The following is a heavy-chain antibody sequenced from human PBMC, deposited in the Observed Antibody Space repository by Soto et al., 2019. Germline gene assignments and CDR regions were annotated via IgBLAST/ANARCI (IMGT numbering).Heavy chain of an antibody. V-gene: IGHV2-70*01. CDR1: GFSLTTRDMP. D-gene: IGHD3-9*01. J-gene: IGHJ4*02. CDR3: ARRMKGGTSDWIQIDC. CDR2: VVGSNYK. Sequence: AGATLMNPTQTLTLTCTFSGFSLTTRDMPVTWIRQSPGKALEWLGLVVGSNYKNCSSSLKSRVSLSNDTSKNRVVLTLTSIVPMDTGTHFCARRMKGGTSDWIQIDCWGQ.